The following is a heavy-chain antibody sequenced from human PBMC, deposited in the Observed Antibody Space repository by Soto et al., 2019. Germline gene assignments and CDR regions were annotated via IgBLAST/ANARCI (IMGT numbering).Heavy chain of an antibody. Sequence: QLQLQESGSGLVKPSQTLSLTCAVSGGPISSGGYSWSWIRQPPGKGLEWIGYIYHSGSTYYNPSLKSRVTISVDRSKNQCSLKLSSVTAADTAVYYCARDDVVAQEFDYWGQGTLVTVSS. D-gene: IGHD2-15*01. CDR2: IYHSGST. V-gene: IGHV4-30-2*01. J-gene: IGHJ4*02. CDR3: ARDDVVAQEFDY. CDR1: GGPISSGGYS.